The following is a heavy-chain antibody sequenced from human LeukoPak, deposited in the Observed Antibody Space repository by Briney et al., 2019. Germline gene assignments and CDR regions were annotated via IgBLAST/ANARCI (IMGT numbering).Heavy chain of an antibody. CDR3: AKALYYYGSGSAYWYFDL. V-gene: IGHV3-66*01. CDR2: IYSGGST. CDR1: RFTVSSNY. Sequence: PGGSLRLSCAASRFTVSSNYMSWVRQAPGKGLEWVSVIYSGGSTYYADSVKGRFTISRDNSKNTLYLQMKSLRAEDTAVYYCAKALYYYGSGSAYWYFDLWGRGTLVTVSS. J-gene: IGHJ2*01. D-gene: IGHD3-10*01.